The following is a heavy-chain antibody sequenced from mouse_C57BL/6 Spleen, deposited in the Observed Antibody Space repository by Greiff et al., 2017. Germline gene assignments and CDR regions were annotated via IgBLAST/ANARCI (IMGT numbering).Heavy chain of an antibody. J-gene: IGHJ3*01. CDR2: IDPANGNT. CDR3: ARGGYGSSFFAY. V-gene: IGHV14-3*01. D-gene: IGHD1-1*01. Sequence: EVKLVESVAELVRPGASVKLSCTASGFNIKNTYMHWVKQRPEQGLEWIGRIDPANGNTKYAPKFQGKATITADTSSNTAYLQLSSLTSEDTAIYYCARGGYGSSFFAYRGQGALVTVSA. CDR1: GFNIKNTY.